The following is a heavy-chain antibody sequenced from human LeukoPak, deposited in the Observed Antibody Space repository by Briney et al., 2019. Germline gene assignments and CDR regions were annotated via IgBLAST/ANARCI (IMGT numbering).Heavy chain of an antibody. CDR1: GGSFSGYY. J-gene: IGHJ4*02. Sequence: SETLSLTCAVYGGSFSGYYWSWIRQPPGKGLEWIGEINHSGSTNYNPSLKSRVTVSVDTSKNQFSLKLSSVTAADTAVYYCASSADSSGSEPYYFDYWGQGTLVTVSS. D-gene: IGHD3-22*01. CDR2: INHSGST. CDR3: ASSADSSGSEPYYFDY. V-gene: IGHV4-34*01.